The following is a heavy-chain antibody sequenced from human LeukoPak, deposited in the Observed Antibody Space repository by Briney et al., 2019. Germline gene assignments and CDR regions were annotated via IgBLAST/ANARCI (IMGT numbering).Heavy chain of an antibody. V-gene: IGHV4-4*07. D-gene: IGHD6-13*01. CDR3: ARGVASTGIGWFVP. J-gene: IGHJ5*02. Sequence: PSETLSLTCTVSGGFISSYSWSWIRQDAGKGLEWIGRIYTSGSTNYNPSLKSRVTMSVDTSKNQFSLNLISVTAEDTAVYYCARGVASTGIGWFVPWGQGTLVTVSS. CDR2: IYTSGST. CDR1: GGFISSYS.